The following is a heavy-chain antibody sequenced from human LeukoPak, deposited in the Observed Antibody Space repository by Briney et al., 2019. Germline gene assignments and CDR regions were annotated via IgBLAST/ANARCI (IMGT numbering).Heavy chain of an antibody. V-gene: IGHV1-69*13. CDR1: GGTFSSYA. CDR3: ARVGGRVLEDEPGHY. J-gene: IGHJ4*02. Sequence: TSVKVSCKASGGTFSSYAISWVRQAPGQGLEWMGGIIPIFGTANYAQKFQGRVTITADESTSTAYMELSSLRSEDTAVYYCARVGGRVLEDEPGHYWGQGTLVTVSS. CDR2: IIPIFGTA. D-gene: IGHD3-3*01.